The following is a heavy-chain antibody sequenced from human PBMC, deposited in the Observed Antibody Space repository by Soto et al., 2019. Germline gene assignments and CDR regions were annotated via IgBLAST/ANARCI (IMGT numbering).Heavy chain of an antibody. CDR1: GFTFSSYS. D-gene: IGHD2-15*01. V-gene: IGHV3-21*01. CDR2: ISSSSSYI. Sequence: GGSLRLSCAASGFTFSSYSMNWVRQAPGKGLEWVSSISSSSSYIYYADSVKGRFTISRDNAKNSLYLQMNSLRAEDTAVYYCARVPHEYGVVAATPDGDYYFDYWGQGTLVTVSS. CDR3: ARVPHEYGVVAATPDGDYYFDY. J-gene: IGHJ4*02.